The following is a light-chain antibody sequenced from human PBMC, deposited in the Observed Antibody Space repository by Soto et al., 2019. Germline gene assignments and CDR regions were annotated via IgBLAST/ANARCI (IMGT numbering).Light chain of an antibody. Sequence: DIQMTQSPSSLSASVGDRVTITCRASQSISSYLNLYQQKPGKAPKLLIYAASSLQSGVPSRFSGSGSGTDFPLTISSLQPEDFATYYCQQSYSTPPTFGQGTQVEIK. J-gene: IGKJ1*01. CDR1: QSISSY. CDR2: AAS. CDR3: QQSYSTPPT. V-gene: IGKV1-39*01.